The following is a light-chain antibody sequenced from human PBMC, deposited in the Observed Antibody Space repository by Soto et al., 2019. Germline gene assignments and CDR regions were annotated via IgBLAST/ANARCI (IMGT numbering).Light chain of an antibody. CDR1: QGIGDT. CDR3: QQRSNWPPL. Sequence: EVVLTQSPATLSVSPGEGVTLSCRASQGIGDTLAWYQHKPGQTPRLLIYDTSTRATGIPARFSGSGSGTEFTLTISRLEPEDFAVYYCQQRSNWPPLFGPGTKVDIK. V-gene: IGKV3D-11*03. J-gene: IGKJ3*01. CDR2: DTS.